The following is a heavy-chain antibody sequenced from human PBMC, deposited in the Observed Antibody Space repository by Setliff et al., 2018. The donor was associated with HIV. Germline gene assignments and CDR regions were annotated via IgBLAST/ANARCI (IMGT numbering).Heavy chain of an antibody. CDR1: GYTFINFG. V-gene: IGHV1-18*04. Sequence: GASVKVSCKASGYTFINFGITWVRQAPGQGLEWVGYISGYNGNTKYAQNVQGRVTMTTDTSTSTAYMELRGLRYDDTAVYYCARDPRSGYDSDTAMVTVYYYYMDVWGKGTTVTVSS. CDR3: ARDPRSGYDSDTAMVTVYYYYMDV. D-gene: IGHD5-18*01. CDR2: ISGYNGNT. J-gene: IGHJ6*03.